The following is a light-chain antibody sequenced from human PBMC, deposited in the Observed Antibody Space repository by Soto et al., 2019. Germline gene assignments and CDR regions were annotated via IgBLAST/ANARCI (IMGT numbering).Light chain of an antibody. CDR3: LQYDNYPLT. CDR1: QRMGSE. Sequence: DIQMTQSPSTLSAYVGDRVTITCRASQRMGSELACYQQKPGKAPKLLIYKASNLDSGVPSRFSGSGSGTEFPLTVRSLQPDDFATYYCLQYDNYPLTFGGGTKSQIK. V-gene: IGKV1-5*03. CDR2: KAS. J-gene: IGKJ4*01.